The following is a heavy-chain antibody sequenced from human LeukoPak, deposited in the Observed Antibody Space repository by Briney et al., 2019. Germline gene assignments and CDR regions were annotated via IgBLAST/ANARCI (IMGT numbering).Heavy chain of an antibody. V-gene: IGHV4-34*01. J-gene: IGHJ4*02. CDR2: INHSGST. Sequence: PSETLSLTCAVYGGSFSGYYWSWIRQPPGKGLEWIGEINHSGSTNYNPSLKSRVTISVDKSKNQFSLKLSSVTAADTAVYYCAREPYSSEGYWGQGTLVTVSS. CDR1: GGSFSGYY. D-gene: IGHD6-25*01. CDR3: AREPYSSEGY.